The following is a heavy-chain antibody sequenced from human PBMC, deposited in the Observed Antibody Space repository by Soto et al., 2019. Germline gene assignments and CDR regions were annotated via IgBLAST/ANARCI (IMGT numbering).Heavy chain of an antibody. CDR2: ISGSGAST. Sequence: EVQLLESGGGLVQPGGSLRLSCAASGFTFISYAMTWVRQAPGKGLEWVSGISGSGASTYYADSVKGRFTISRDNSKNTLYLQMNSLRAEDTAIYYCSNTLSSRFGWSLDYWGQGSLVTVPS. CDR3: SNTLSSRFGWSLDY. V-gene: IGHV3-23*01. D-gene: IGHD6-19*01. J-gene: IGHJ4*02. CDR1: GFTFISYA.